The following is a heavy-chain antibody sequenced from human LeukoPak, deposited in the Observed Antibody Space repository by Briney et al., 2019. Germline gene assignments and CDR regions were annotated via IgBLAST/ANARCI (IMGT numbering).Heavy chain of an antibody. D-gene: IGHD5-12*01. Sequence: GASVKVSCKASGYTFTNFAISWVRQAPGQGLEWMGWISAYTFDTDYAENLQGRVTMTRNTSISTAYMELSSLRSEDTAVYYCARGVVATKFAVAGLVDYWGQGTLVTVSS. CDR3: ARGVVATKFAVAGLVDY. V-gene: IGHV1-8*01. J-gene: IGHJ4*02. CDR2: ISAYTFDT. CDR1: GYTFTNFA.